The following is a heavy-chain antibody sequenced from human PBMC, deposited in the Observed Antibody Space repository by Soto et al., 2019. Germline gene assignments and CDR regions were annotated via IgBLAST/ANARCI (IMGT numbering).Heavy chain of an antibody. CDR1: GFTFDDYA. J-gene: IGHJ4*02. V-gene: IGHV3-9*01. D-gene: IGHD3-10*01. CDR2: ISWNSGSI. Sequence: GGSLRLSCAASGFTFDDYAMHWVRQAPGKGLEWVSGISWNSGSIGYADSVKGRFTISRDNAKNSLYLQMNRLRAEDTALYYCAKDFAGYYGSGNPFDYWGQGTLVTVSS. CDR3: AKDFAGYYGSGNPFDY.